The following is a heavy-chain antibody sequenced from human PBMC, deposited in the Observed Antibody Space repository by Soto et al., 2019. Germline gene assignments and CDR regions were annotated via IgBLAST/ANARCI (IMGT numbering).Heavy chain of an antibody. Sequence: PGGSLRLSCAASGFTFSSYWMHWVRQAPGKGLVWVSRINSDGISTTYADSVKGRFTISRDNSKNTLYLQMNSLRAEDTAVYYCAKDAYCSGGSCYSYYYYMDVWGKGTTVTVSS. V-gene: IGHV3-74*01. D-gene: IGHD2-15*01. J-gene: IGHJ6*03. CDR3: AKDAYCSGGSCYSYYYYMDV. CDR2: INSDGIST. CDR1: GFTFSSYW.